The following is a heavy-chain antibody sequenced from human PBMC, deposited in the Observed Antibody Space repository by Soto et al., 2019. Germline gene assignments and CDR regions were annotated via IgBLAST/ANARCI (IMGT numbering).Heavy chain of an antibody. J-gene: IGHJ6*03. Sequence: PGESLKISCKGSGYSFTSYWIGWVRQMPGKGLEWMGIIYPGDSDTRYSPSFQGQVTISADKSISTAYLQWSSLKASDTAMYYCARLGLHLGELSPDYYYMDVRGKRTTVTVSS. D-gene: IGHD3-16*02. CDR2: IYPGDSDT. CDR1: GYSFTSYW. CDR3: ARLGLHLGELSPDYYYMDV. V-gene: IGHV5-51*01.